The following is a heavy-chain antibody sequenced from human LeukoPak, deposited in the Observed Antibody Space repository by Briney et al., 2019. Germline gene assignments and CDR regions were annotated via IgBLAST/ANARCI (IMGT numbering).Heavy chain of an antibody. CDR2: INPSGGST. V-gene: IGHV1-46*01. D-gene: IGHD2-15*01. CDR3: AKGYCSGGTCYSYDY. J-gene: IGHJ4*02. Sequence: ASVKVSCKASGYTVTRYYMHWVRQAPGQGLEWMGIINPSGGSTSYAQKFQGRVTMTRDTSTSTVYMELNSLRSEDTAVYYCAKGYCSGGTCYSYDYWGQGTLVTVSS. CDR1: GYTVTRYY.